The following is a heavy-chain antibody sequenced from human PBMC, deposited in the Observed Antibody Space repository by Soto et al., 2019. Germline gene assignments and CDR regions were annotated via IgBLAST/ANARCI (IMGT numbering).Heavy chain of an antibody. Sequence: PGGSLRLSCVASGFTFSNYNMNWVRQAPGKGLVWVSHISGTGVYIHYADAVKGRFTISRDNAKSSVYLQMNSLRAEDTAVYYCAREGALKPFSSWGQGALVTVSS. CDR1: GFTFSNYN. CDR3: AREGALKPFSS. V-gene: IGHV3-21*01. CDR2: ISGTGVYI. J-gene: IGHJ5*02.